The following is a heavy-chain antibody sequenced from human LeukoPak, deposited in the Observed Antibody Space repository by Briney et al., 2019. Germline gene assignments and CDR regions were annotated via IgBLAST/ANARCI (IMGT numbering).Heavy chain of an antibody. CDR2: IYSSGST. CDR1: GGSISSGSYY. J-gene: IGHJ4*02. V-gene: IGHV4-61*02. CDR3: GRNDYGANSY. D-gene: IGHD4-23*01. Sequence: SETLSLTCTVTGGSISSGSYYWNWMRQPAGKGLEWIGRIYSSGSTNYNPSLKSRVTISVDTSKKQFFLKLNSVTAADTAVYYCGRNDYGANSYWGQGTLVSVSS.